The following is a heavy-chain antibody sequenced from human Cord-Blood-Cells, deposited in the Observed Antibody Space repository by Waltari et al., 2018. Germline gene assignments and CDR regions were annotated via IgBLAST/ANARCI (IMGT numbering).Heavy chain of an antibody. J-gene: IGHJ4*02. V-gene: IGHV1-3*01. CDR2: INAGNGNT. D-gene: IGHD2-2*01. CDR3: ARTPAARVFDY. Sequence: QVQLVQSGAEVKKPGASVKVSCKASGYTFTSYAMHWVRQAPGQRLEWMGWINAGNGNTKYSQKFHGRVTLTRETSASTAYMELSSLRSEDTAVYYWARTPAARVFDYWGQGTLVTVSS. CDR1: GYTFTSYA.